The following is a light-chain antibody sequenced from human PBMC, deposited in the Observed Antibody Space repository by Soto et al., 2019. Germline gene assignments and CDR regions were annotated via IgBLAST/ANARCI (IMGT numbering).Light chain of an antibody. CDR1: QSVNSVY. CDR3: QHYGTSPPIT. J-gene: IGKJ5*01. CDR2: ATF. Sequence: ETVLTQSPATLSVSPGQRASLYCXXXQSVNSVYLAWYQQRPGQAPRLLIFATFSRANGIPDRFSGSGSGTDFTLTISRVEPEDFAVYYCQHYGTSPPITFGQGTRLEI. V-gene: IGKV3-20*01.